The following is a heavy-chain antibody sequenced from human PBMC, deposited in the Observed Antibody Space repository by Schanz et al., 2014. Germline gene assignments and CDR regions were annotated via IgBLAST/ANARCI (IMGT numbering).Heavy chain of an antibody. J-gene: IGHJ1*01. Sequence: EVQLVESGGGLVQPGRSLRLSCVASGFRFDDYAMHWVRQAPGKGLEWVSGMSWNAGSLGYGDSVKGRFTISRDNAKNCLYQQTNSLRAEGTALYYCARDTAQSCIGPSCYEYFQHWGQGALVTVSS. CDR1: GFRFDDYA. V-gene: IGHV3-9*01. CDR3: ARDTAQSCIGPSCYEYFQH. CDR2: MSWNAGSL. D-gene: IGHD2-2*01.